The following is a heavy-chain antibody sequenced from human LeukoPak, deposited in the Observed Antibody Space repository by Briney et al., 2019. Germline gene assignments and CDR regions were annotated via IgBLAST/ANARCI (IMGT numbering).Heavy chain of an antibody. Sequence: SEALSLTCTVSGASVSSASYWTWIRQPPGKGVEWIAHIYNGVNTNYNPSLKSRVTISVDTSKNQFSLRLNSVTAADTAVYYCARSRAFNSGAFDPWGQGSLVTVSS. J-gene: IGHJ5*02. D-gene: IGHD1-26*01. CDR3: ARSRAFNSGAFDP. V-gene: IGHV4-61*01. CDR1: GASVSSASY. CDR2: IYNGVNT.